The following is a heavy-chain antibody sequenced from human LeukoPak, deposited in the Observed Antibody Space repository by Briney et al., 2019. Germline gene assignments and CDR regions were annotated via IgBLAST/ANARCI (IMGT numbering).Heavy chain of an antibody. V-gene: IGHV4-4*07. D-gene: IGHD2-15*01. J-gene: IGHJ4*02. CDR3: ASGYCSGGSCYFDY. CDR1: GGSISSYY. CDR2: IYTSGST. Sequence: SETLSLTCTVSGGSISSYYWSWIRQPAGKGLEWIGRIYTSGSTNYNPSLKSRVTMSVDTSKNQFSPKLSSVTAADTAVYYCASGYCSGGSCYFDYWGQGTLVTVSS.